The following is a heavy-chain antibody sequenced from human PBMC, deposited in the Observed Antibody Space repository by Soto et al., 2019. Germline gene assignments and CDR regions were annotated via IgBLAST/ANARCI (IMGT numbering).Heavy chain of an antibody. CDR2: IYATGTT. D-gene: IGHD1-1*01. CDR3: VRDGTKTLWDWFDP. J-gene: IGHJ5*02. V-gene: IGHV4-4*07. Sequence: SETLSLTCTVSGASISVFYWSWIRKSAGKGLEWIGRIYATGTTDYNPSLKSRVMMSVDTSKKQFSLKLRSVTAADTAVYYCVRDGTKTLWDWFDPWRQGISVPVSS. CDR1: GASISVFY.